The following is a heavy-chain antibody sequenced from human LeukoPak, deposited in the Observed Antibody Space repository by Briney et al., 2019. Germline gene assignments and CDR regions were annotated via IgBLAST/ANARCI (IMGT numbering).Heavy chain of an antibody. CDR1: GGSISSYY. CDR3: ARVGTYGSGSYLSWLDY. Sequence: SETLSLTCTVSGGSISSYYWSWIRQPPGKGLEWIGYIYYSGSTNYNPSPKSRVTISVDTSKNQFSLKLSSVTAADTAVYYCARVGTYGSGSYLSWLDYWGQGTLVTVSS. J-gene: IGHJ4*02. V-gene: IGHV4-59*01. CDR2: IYYSGST. D-gene: IGHD3-10*01.